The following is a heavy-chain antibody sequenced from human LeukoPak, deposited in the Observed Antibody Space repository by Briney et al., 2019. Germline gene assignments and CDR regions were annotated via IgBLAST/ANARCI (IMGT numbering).Heavy chain of an antibody. V-gene: IGHV3-21*01. CDR1: GFTFSSYT. Sequence: GGSLRLSCAASGFTFSSYTMNWVRQAPGKGLGWVSSISSSSSYIYYADSVKGRFTISRDNAKNSLYLQMNSLRAEDTAVYYCAGEHPDSPLFQHWGQGTLVTVSS. J-gene: IGHJ1*01. D-gene: IGHD3-22*01. CDR2: ISSSSSYI. CDR3: AGEHPDSPLFQH.